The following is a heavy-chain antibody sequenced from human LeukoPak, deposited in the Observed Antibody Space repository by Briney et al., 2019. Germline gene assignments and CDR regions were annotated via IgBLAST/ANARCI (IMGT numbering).Heavy chain of an antibody. J-gene: IGHJ6*02. Sequence: GGSLRLSCAASGFTFDDYAMHWVRQAPGKGLEWVSLISGDGGSTYSADSVKGRFTISRDNSKNSLYLQMNSLRTEDTALYYCASAHWAGSNYHYYGMDVWGQGTTVTVSS. D-gene: IGHD3-16*01. CDR1: GFTFDDYA. CDR3: ASAHWAGSNYHYYGMDV. CDR2: ISGDGGST. V-gene: IGHV3-43*02.